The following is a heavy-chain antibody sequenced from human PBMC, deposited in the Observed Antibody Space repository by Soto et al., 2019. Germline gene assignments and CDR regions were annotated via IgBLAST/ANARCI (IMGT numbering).Heavy chain of an antibody. J-gene: IGHJ4*02. D-gene: IGHD5-18*01. V-gene: IGHV4-39*01. Sequence: QLQLQESGPGLVKPSETQSLTCTVSGGSISSNSYYWAWIRQPPGKGLECIGSGYHGGNTYYNPSHNNSGTSSVDTATNQSSLMLNSVTAADTEVYYGARHLSGYGYLDFGYWGQGILVTVSS. CDR1: GGSISSNSYY. CDR2: GYHGGNT. CDR3: ARHLSGYGYLDFGY.